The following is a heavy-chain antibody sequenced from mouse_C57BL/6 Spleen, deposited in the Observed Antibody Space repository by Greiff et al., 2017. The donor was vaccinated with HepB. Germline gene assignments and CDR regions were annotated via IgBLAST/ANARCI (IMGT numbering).Heavy chain of an antibody. CDR1: GYTFTDYN. D-gene: IGHD1-1*01. CDR3: AREDYYGSSYWYFDV. J-gene: IGHJ1*03. CDR2: INPNNGGT. Sequence: VQLQQSGPELVKPGASVKMSCKASGYTFTDYNMHWVKQSHGKSLEWSGYINPNNGGTSYNQKFKGKATLTVNKSSSTAYMELRSLTSEDSAVYYCAREDYYGSSYWYFDVWGTGTTVTVSS. V-gene: IGHV1-22*01.